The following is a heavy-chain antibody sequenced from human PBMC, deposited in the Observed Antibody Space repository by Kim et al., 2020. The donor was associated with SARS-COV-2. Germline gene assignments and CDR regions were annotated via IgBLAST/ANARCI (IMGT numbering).Heavy chain of an antibody. J-gene: IGHJ6*03. CDR2: INVYSNNT. CDR1: GYTFNTYG. CDR3: SRMDYFYYYYMDV. Sequence: ASVKVSCKPSGYTFNTYGITWVRQAPGQGLEWMGWINVYSNNTYYEEKFQDRVTMTTDTSTSTAYMELRSLRPADTAVYYCSRMDYFYYYYMDVWGKGTTVTVSS. V-gene: IGHV1-18*01.